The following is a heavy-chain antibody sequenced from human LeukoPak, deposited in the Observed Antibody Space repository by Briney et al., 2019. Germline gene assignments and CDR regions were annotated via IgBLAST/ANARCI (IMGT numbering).Heavy chain of an antibody. J-gene: IGHJ4*02. CDR2: ISGSGGST. CDR3: AKAGLGYYGSGSRHDY. V-gene: IGHV3-23*01. Sequence: GGSLRLSCAASGFTFSSYAMSWVRQAPGKGLEWVSAISGSGGSTYYAASVKGRFTISRDNSKNTLYLQMNSLRAEDTAVYYCAKAGLGYYGSGSRHDYWGQGTLVTVSS. CDR1: GFTFSSYA. D-gene: IGHD3-10*01.